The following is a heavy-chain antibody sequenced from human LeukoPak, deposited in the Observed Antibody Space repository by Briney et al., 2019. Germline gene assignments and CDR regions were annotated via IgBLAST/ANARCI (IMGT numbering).Heavy chain of an antibody. Sequence: SETLSLTCAVYGGSFSRYYWTWIRQPPGKGLEWIGEINHSGSANYNPSLKSRVTISVDTSKNQFSLKLSSVTAADTAVYYCARRPNYDYVWGSYRSNYYYYYYMDVWGKGTTVTVSS. J-gene: IGHJ6*03. V-gene: IGHV4-34*01. D-gene: IGHD3-16*02. CDR2: INHSGSA. CDR1: GGSFSRYY. CDR3: ARRPNYDYVWGSYRSNYYYYYYMDV.